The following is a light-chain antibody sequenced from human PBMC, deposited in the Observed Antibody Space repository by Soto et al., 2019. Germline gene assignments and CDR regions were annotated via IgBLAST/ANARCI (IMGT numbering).Light chain of an antibody. CDR3: CSYAGSSSYV. CDR1: SSDVGDYNY. CDR2: DVT. J-gene: IGLJ1*01. V-gene: IGLV2-11*01. Sequence: QSALTQPRSVSGSAGQSVTSSCTGSSSDVGDYNYVSWYQQHPGKAPKLMIHDVTKRPSGVPDRFSGSKSGNTASLTISGLQAEDEADYYCCSYAGSSSYVFGTGTKLTVL.